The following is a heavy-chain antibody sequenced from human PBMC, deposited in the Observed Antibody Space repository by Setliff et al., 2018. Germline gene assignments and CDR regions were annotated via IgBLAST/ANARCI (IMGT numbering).Heavy chain of an antibody. CDR1: GFTFEDYG. V-gene: IGHV3-30*02. CDR3: ASAGHSGSWFPFDAFHI. CDR2: IRYDGSNK. J-gene: IGHJ3*02. D-gene: IGHD6-13*01. Sequence: VGSLRLSCGASGFTFEDYGMTWVRQAPGKGLEWVAFIRYDGSNKYYADSVKGRFTISRDNAKNSLYLQMNSLRAEDTAVYYCASAGHSGSWFPFDAFHIWGQGTMVTVSS.